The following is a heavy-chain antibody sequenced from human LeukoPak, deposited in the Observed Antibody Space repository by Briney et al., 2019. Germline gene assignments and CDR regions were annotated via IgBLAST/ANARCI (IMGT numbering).Heavy chain of an antibody. Sequence: ASVKVSCKASGYTFTSYDINWVRQATGQGLEWMGWTNPNSGNTGYAQKFQGRVTITRNTSISTAYMELSSLRSEDTAVYYCARGRSRENWFDPWGQGTLVTVSS. V-gene: IGHV1-8*03. CDR2: TNPNSGNT. J-gene: IGHJ5*02. CDR3: ARGRSRENWFDP. CDR1: GYTFTSYD.